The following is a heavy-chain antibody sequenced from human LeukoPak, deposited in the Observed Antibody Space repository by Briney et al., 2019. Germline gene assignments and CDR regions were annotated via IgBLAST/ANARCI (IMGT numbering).Heavy chain of an antibody. D-gene: IGHD4-17*01. J-gene: IGHJ4*02. CDR2: IYTSGST. CDR1: GGSISSSSYY. V-gene: IGHV4-61*02. Sequence: SETLSLTCTVSGGSISSSSYYWSWIRQPAGKGLEWIGRIYTSGSTNYNPSLKSRVTISVDRSKNQFSLKLSSVTAADTAVYYCARDLADYGDYDDYWGQGTLVTVSS. CDR3: ARDLADYGDYDDY.